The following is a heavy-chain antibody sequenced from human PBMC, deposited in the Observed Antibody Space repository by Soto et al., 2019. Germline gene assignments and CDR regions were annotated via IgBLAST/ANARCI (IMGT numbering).Heavy chain of an antibody. D-gene: IGHD3-3*01. CDR1: GYTFTSYG. J-gene: IGHJ4*02. Sequence: ASVKVSCKASGYTFTSYGISWVRQAPGQGLEWMGWISAYNGNTNYAQKLQGRVTMTTDTSTSTAYMELRSLRSDDTAVYYCARVDDFWSGYYMVYIDYWGQGTLVTVSS. CDR2: ISAYNGNT. CDR3: ARVDDFWSGYYMVYIDY. V-gene: IGHV1-18*01.